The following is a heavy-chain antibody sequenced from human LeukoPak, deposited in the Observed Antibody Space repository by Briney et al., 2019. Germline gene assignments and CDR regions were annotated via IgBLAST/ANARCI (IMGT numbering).Heavy chain of an antibody. CDR1: GFTFSDHA. CDR3: AKVSWLGTLPSYHFDS. D-gene: IGHD6-19*01. V-gene: IGHV3-23*01. Sequence: GGSLRLSCAASGFTFSDHAMSWVRQAPGKGLEWVPAIRGTGTTTFYAASVKGRFTISRDNSKNTADLQMNSLRAEDTAVYYCAKVSWLGTLPSYHFDSWGQGTQVTVSS. CDR2: IRGTGTTT. J-gene: IGHJ4*02.